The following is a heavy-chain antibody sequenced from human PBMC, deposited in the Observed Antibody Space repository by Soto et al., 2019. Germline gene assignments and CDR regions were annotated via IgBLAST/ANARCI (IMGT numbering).Heavy chain of an antibody. CDR1: GFTFSSYG. V-gene: IGHV3-48*02. CDR3: ARPGSGSYSGMDV. D-gene: IGHD3-10*01. Sequence: GGSMRVSCVASGFTFSSYGRNRVRKAPGKGLEWVSYISSSSSSRYYADSVKGRFTISRDNAKNSLYLQMNSLRDEDTAVYYCARPGSGSYSGMDVWGQGTTVTVSS. J-gene: IGHJ6*02. CDR2: ISSSSSSR.